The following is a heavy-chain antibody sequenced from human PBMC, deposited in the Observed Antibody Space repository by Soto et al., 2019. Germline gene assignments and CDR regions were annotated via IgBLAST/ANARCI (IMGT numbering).Heavy chain of an antibody. CDR2: ISSGGST. CDR3: ARDTLGGAYDFLH. J-gene: IGHJ4*02. V-gene: IGHV3-66*01. Sequence: EVQLVESGGGLVQPGGSLRLSCAASGFTVSNLYMTWVRQAPGKGLQWVAVISSGGSTYYADSVKGRFTISRDNSKNTLYLEMNSLRAEDTAGYYRARDTLGGAYDFLHGGQGTLVTVSS. D-gene: IGHD3-3*01. CDR1: GFTVSNLY.